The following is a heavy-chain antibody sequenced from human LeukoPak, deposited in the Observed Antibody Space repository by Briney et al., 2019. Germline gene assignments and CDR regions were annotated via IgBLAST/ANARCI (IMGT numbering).Heavy chain of an antibody. CDR2: INSDGSSI. CDR3: ARGGPYSSSWFPFDY. J-gene: IGHJ4*02. D-gene: IGHD6-13*01. V-gene: IGHV3-74*01. CDR1: GFTFSNFW. Sequence: GGSLRLSCAASGFTFSNFWMHWVRQAPGKGLVWVSRINSDGSSIIYADSVKGRFTISRDNAKNTLHLQMNSLRAEDTAVYYCARGGPYSSSWFPFDYWGQGTLVTVSS.